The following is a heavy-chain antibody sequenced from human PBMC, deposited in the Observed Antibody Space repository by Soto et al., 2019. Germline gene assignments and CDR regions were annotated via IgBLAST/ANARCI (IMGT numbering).Heavy chain of an antibody. V-gene: IGHV3-33*01. CDR1: GFTFSSYG. CDR3: ARDIAAAGSFRFDP. D-gene: IGHD6-13*01. Sequence: QVQLVESGGGVVQPGRSLRLSCAASGFTFSSYGMHWVRQAPGKGPEWVAVIWYDGSNKYYADSVKGRFTISRDNSKNTLYLQMNSLRAEATAVYYCARDIAAAGSFRFDPWGQGTLVTVSS. J-gene: IGHJ5*02. CDR2: IWYDGSNK.